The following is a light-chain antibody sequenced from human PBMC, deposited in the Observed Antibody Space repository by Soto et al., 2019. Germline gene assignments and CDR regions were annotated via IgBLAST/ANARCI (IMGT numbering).Light chain of an antibody. CDR2: KAS. CDR3: QQYNNPWT. CDR1: QSISSW. V-gene: IGKV1-5*03. Sequence: DIQMTQSPSTLSASVGDRVTITCRASQSISSWLAWYQQKPGKAPKLLIYKASSLESGVPSRFSGSGSGTEFTLTISSLQPDDFATYYCQQYNNPWTSGQGTKVEIK. J-gene: IGKJ1*01.